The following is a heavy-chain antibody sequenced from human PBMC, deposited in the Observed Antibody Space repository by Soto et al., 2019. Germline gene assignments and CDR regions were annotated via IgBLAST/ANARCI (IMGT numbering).Heavy chain of an antibody. CDR3: ARDKIMVRGVKGMDV. V-gene: IGHV3-21*01. CDR1: GFTFSSYS. D-gene: IGHD3-10*01. CDR2: ISSSSSYI. J-gene: IGHJ6*02. Sequence: GGSLRLSCAASGFTFSSYSMNWVRQAPGKELEWVSSISSSSSYIHYADSVKGRFTISRDNAKNSLYLQMNSLRAEDTAVYYCARDKIMVRGVKGMDVWGQGTTVTVSS.